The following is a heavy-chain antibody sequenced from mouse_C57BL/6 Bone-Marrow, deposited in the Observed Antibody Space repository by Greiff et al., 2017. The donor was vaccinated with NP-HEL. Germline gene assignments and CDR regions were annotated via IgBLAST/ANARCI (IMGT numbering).Heavy chain of an antibody. CDR2: IDPSDSYT. J-gene: IGHJ4*01. Sequence: QVQLKQPGAELVMPGASVKLSCKASGYTFTSYWMHWVKQRPGQGLEWIGEIDPSDSYTNYNQKFKGKSTLTVDKSSSTAYMQLSSLTSEDSAVYYCARSPLLTRYAMDYWGQGTSVTVSS. D-gene: IGHD1-1*01. V-gene: IGHV1-69*01. CDR3: ARSPLLTRYAMDY. CDR1: GYTFTSYW.